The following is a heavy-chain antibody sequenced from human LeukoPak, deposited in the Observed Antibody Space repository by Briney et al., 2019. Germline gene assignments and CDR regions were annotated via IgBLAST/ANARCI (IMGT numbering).Heavy chain of an antibody. V-gene: IGHV3-23*01. J-gene: IGHJ4*02. CDR2: INGSGGST. CDR1: GFTFSSYA. D-gene: IGHD2-15*01. CDR3: AKDYCSGGSCYSDY. Sequence: PGGSLRLSCAASGFTFSSYAMSWVRQAPGKGLEWVSAINGSGGSTYYADSVKGRFTISRDNSKNTLYLQMNSLRAEDTAVYYCAKDYCSGGSCYSDYWGQGTLVTVSS.